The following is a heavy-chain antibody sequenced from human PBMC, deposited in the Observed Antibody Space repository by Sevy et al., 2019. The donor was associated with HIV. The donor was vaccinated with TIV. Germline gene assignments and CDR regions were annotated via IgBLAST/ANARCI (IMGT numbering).Heavy chain of an antibody. Sequence: GESLKISCKGSGYSFTSYWIGWVRQMPGKGLEWMGIIYPGDSDTRYSPSFQDQVTISADKSISTAYLQWSSLKASDTAMYYCARAMIVVVPQENDAFDIWGQGTMVTVSS. D-gene: IGHD3-22*01. CDR1: GYSFTSYW. J-gene: IGHJ3*02. CDR2: IYPGDSDT. V-gene: IGHV5-51*01. CDR3: ARAMIVVVPQENDAFDI.